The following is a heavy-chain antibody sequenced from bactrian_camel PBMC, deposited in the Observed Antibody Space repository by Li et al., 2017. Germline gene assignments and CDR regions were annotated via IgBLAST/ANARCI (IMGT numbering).Heavy chain of an antibody. D-gene: IGHD2*01. CDR2: IYTGGIRT. CDR1: GNTYISSC. Sequence: SGNTYISSCMGWFRQAPGTEREVVATIYTGGIRTYYADSVKCRFTISQDSAKNTVYLQMNSLKPEDTAMYYCAVFFFNDTATTEIYT. V-gene: IGHV3S28*01.